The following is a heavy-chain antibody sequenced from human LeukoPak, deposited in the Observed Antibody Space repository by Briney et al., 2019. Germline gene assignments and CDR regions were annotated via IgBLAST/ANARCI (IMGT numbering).Heavy chain of an antibody. V-gene: IGHV3-21*01. CDR2: ISSSSSYI. Sequence: GGSLRLSCAASGFTFSSYAMSWVRQAPGKGLEWVSSISSSSSYIYYADSVKGRFTISRNNAKNSLYLQMNSLRAEDTAVYYCARDNYYDGSGYYRYYFDYWGQGTLVTVSS. J-gene: IGHJ4*02. CDR1: GFTFSSYA. CDR3: ARDNYYDGSGYYRYYFDY. D-gene: IGHD3-22*01.